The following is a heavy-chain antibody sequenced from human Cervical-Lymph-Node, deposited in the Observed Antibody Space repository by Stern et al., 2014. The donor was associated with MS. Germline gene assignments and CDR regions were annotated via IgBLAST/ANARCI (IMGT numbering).Heavy chain of an antibody. Sequence: QVQLVESGPGLVKPSETLSLTCTVSGGSINSDYWSWIRQPPGKGLEWLGGIYNSGNTKYNPSLKSRVIISRDTSTNQLSLKLSSVTAADTAVYHCARGISSSRHAYGMDVWGRGTTVTVSS. D-gene: IGHD6-13*01. CDR3: ARGISSSRHAYGMDV. V-gene: IGHV4-59*01. J-gene: IGHJ6*02. CDR2: IYNSGNT. CDR1: GGSINSDY.